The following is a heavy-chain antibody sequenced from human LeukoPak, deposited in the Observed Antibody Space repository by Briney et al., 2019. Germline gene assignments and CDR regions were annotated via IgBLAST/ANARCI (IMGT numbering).Heavy chain of an antibody. CDR2: TYYRSKWYN. CDR1: GDSVSSNSAA. V-gene: IGHV6-1*01. J-gene: IGHJ5*01. CDR3: ARGSPVAAAGVYNWFDS. D-gene: IGHD6-13*01. Sequence: SQTLSLTCAISGDSVSSNSAAWNWIRESPSRGLEWRGRTYYRSKWYNDYAVSVKSRITINPDTPKNQFSLQLNSVTPEDTAVYYCARGSPVAAAGVYNWFDSWGLGTLVTVSS.